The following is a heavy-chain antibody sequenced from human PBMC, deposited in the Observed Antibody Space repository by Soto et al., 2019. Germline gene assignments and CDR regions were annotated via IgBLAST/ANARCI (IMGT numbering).Heavy chain of an antibody. CDR2: ISGSGGST. Sequence: GGSLRLSCAASGFTFSSYAMSWVRQAPGKGLEWVSAISGSGGSTYYADSVKGRFTISRDNSKNTLYLQMNSLRAEDTAVYYCAKDTFQGWFRELLCISDYWGQGTLVTVSS. CDR1: GFTFSSYA. J-gene: IGHJ4*02. CDR3: AKDTFQGWFRELLCISDY. D-gene: IGHD1-26*01. V-gene: IGHV3-23*01.